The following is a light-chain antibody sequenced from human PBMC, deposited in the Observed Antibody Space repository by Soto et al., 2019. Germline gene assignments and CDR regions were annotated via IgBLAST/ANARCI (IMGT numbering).Light chain of an antibody. Sequence: DIQLTQSPSFLSASVGDRVTITCRASQDISSYLAWYQQKPGKAPKFLIYAASTWQSGVPSRFSGSGSGTEFTLSISSLQPDDFATYYCQQYNRYSYTFGQGTKLEI. CDR1: QDISSY. J-gene: IGKJ2*01. V-gene: IGKV1-9*01. CDR2: AAS. CDR3: QQYNRYSYT.